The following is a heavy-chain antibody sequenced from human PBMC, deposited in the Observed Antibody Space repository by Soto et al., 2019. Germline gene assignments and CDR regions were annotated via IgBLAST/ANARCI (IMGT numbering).Heavy chain of an antibody. V-gene: IGHV3-30*03. CDR3: ARDWVWLGAHPIDY. CDR2: ISYDGSNK. J-gene: IGHJ4*02. CDR1: GFTFSNYG. Sequence: QVQLVESGGGVVQPGGSLRLSCAASGFTFSNYGMHWVRQAPGKGLEWVAVISYDGSNKYYADSVKGRFTISRDHSTNKLYLQMNSLTTEDKAVYYCARDWVWLGAHPIDYWGQGTLVTVSS. D-gene: IGHD3-10*01.